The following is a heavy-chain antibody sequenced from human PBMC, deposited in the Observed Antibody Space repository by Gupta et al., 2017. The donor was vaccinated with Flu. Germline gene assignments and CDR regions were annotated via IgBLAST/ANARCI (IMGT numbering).Heavy chain of an antibody. J-gene: IGHJ2*01. CDR3: TREGSRGDYGHGYFDR. CDR2: IRRKAYGGPT. CDR1: GFTFGDYA. V-gene: IGHV3-49*03. Sequence: EVQLVESGGGLVQPGRSLRLSCTASGFTFGDYAMSWFRQAPGKGLEWVGFIRRKAYGGPTEYDASVKGRFTISSDDSKSIAYRQMNSLNTEDTAVYYCTREGSRGDYGHGYFDRWGRGPLVNVA. D-gene: IGHD4-17*01.